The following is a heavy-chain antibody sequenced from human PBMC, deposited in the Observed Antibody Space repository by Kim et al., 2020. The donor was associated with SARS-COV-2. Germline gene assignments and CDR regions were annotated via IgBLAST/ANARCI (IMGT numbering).Heavy chain of an antibody. CDR3: ASKLLGMATIPFDS. V-gene: IGHV4-30-2*05. D-gene: IGHD3-10*01. Sequence: NPSVKSRVTKSVDTSKNPCSLKLSSVTAADTAVYHCASKLLGMATIPFDSWGQGTLVTVSS. J-gene: IGHJ4*02.